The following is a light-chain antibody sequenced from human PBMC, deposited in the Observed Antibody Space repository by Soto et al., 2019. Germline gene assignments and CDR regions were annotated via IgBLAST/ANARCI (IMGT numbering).Light chain of an antibody. CDR2: EVS. Sequence: QSALTQPASVSGSPGQSITISCTGTSSDVGGYNYVSWYQHHPGKAPKLMIYEVSNRPSGVSNRFSGSKSGNTASLTISGLQAEDEADYYCSSYTSSNTLWVFGGGTKLTVL. CDR1: SSDVGGYNY. V-gene: IGLV2-14*01. J-gene: IGLJ3*02. CDR3: SSYTSSNTLWV.